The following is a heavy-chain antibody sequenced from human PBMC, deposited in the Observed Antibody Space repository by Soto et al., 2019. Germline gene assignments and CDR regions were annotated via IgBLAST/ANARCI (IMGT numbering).Heavy chain of an antibody. V-gene: IGHV4-59*01. CDR3: AGSWSTPGRADY. Sequence: SETLSLTCTVSGGSISSYYWSWIRQPPGKGLEWIGYIYYSGSTNYNPSLKSRVTISVDTSKNQFSLKLSSVTAADTAMYYCAGSWSTPGRADYWGQGTLVTVSS. CDR1: GGSISSYY. J-gene: IGHJ4*02. CDR2: IYYSGST. D-gene: IGHD6-13*01.